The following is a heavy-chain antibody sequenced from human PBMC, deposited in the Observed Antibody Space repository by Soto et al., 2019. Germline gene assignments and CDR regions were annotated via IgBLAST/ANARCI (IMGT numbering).Heavy chain of an antibody. V-gene: IGHV3-53*01. J-gene: IGHJ3*01. CDR2: IYNGGST. Sequence: GGSLRLSCAASGFTVNTNHMTWVRQAPGKGLEWVSIIYNGGSTYYTNSVKGRFTISRDISKNTLYLQVNSLRAEDTAVYYCARGVLELRGVAFDLWGQGTMVTVSS. CDR3: ARGVLELRGVAFDL. D-gene: IGHD1-26*01. CDR1: GFTVNTNH.